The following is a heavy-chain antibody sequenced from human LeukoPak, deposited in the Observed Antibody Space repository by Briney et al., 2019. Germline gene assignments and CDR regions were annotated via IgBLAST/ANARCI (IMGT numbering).Heavy chain of an antibody. D-gene: IGHD4-11*01. J-gene: IGHJ5*02. CDR3: ARSYYSNYALNWFDP. V-gene: IGHV4-39*01. CDR2: IYYSGST. CDR1: GGSISSSSYY. Sequence: SETLSLTCTVSGGSISSSSYYWGWIRQPPGKGLEWIGSIYYSGSTYYNPSLKSRVTISVDTSKNQFSLKLSSVTAADTAVYYCARSYYSNYALNWFDPWGQGTLVTVSS.